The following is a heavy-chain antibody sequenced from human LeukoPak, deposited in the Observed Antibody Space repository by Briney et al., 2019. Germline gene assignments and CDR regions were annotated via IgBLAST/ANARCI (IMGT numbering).Heavy chain of an antibody. CDR2: IYYSGST. J-gene: IGHJ4*02. Sequence: PSETLSLTCTVSGDSISSHYWSWIRQPPGKGLEWIGYIYYSGSTNYHPSLKSRVTISVDTSKNQFSLKLSSVTAGDTAVFYCARDLGGSYFDYWGQGTLVTVSS. V-gene: IGHV4-59*11. CDR1: GDSISSHY. CDR3: ARDLGGSYFDY. D-gene: IGHD3-16*01.